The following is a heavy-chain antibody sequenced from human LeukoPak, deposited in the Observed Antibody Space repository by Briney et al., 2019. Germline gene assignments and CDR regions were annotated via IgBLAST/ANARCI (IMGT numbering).Heavy chain of an antibody. D-gene: IGHD6-19*01. CDR3: ASDRAGIAVAGIDY. Sequence: PGGSLRLSCAASGFTFSSYSMNWVRQAPGKGLEWVSSISSSSSYIYYADSVKGRFTISRDNAKNSLYLQKNSLRAEDTAVYYCASDRAGIAVAGIDYWGQGTLVTVSS. CDR2: ISSSSSYI. CDR1: GFTFSSYS. J-gene: IGHJ4*02. V-gene: IGHV3-21*01.